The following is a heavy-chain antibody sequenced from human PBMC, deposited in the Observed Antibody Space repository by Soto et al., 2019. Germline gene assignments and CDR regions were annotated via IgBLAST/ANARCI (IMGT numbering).Heavy chain of an antibody. J-gene: IGHJ4*02. CDR2: INPNSGGT. D-gene: IGHD6-19*01. CDR3: ARGPISSDWLVLDY. Sequence: AAVKVPCKSSGYTFTVYYMHGVLQPPEQGLEWMGWINPNSGGTNYAQKFQGRVTMTRDTSISTAYMELSRLRSDDTAVYYCARGPISSDWLVLDYWGQGTLVTVSS. CDR1: GYTFTVYY. V-gene: IGHV1-2*02.